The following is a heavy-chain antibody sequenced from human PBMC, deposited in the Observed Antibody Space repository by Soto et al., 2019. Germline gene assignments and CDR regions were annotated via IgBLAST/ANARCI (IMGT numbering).Heavy chain of an antibody. J-gene: IGHJ4*02. CDR2: INDSGST. CDR1: GGSFSGYY. V-gene: IGHV4-34*01. D-gene: IGHD2-8*01. Sequence: LSLTCGVSGGSFSGYYWTWIRQPPGKGLEWIGAINDSGSTNYNPSLKSRVTMSIDTSKNQFSLKLDSVTAADTAVYYCARGPKKLMYWSQGTLVTVSS. CDR3: ARGPKKLMY.